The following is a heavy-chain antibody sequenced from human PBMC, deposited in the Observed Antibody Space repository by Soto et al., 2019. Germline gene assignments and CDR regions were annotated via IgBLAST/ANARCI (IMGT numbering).Heavy chain of an antibody. CDR2: IYYSGST. CDR3: ARHVIAVAGSVGFDY. V-gene: IGHV4-39*01. D-gene: IGHD6-19*01. Sequence: SETLSLTCTVSGGSISSSSYYWGWIRQPPGKGLEWIGSIYYSGSTYYNPSLKSRVTISVDTSKNQFSLKLSSVTAADTAVYYCARHVIAVAGSVGFDYWGQGTLVTVSS. CDR1: GGSISSSSYY. J-gene: IGHJ4*02.